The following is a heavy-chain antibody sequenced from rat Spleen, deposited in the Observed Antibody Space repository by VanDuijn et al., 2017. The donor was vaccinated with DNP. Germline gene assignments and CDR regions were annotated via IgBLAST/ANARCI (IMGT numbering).Heavy chain of an antibody. Sequence: EVQLVESGGGLVQPGRSLKLSCVASGFTFNYYWMAWIRQVPGKGLEWVATINTVGGTTYYRDSVRGRFTISRDYAENTQYLQMDSLRSEDTATYYCATSSYFGYDYGFAYWCKGTLVTVSS. CDR3: ATSSYFGYDYGFAY. J-gene: IGHJ3*01. V-gene: IGHV5S13*01. CDR2: INTVGGTT. CDR1: GFTFNYYW. D-gene: IGHD1-7*01.